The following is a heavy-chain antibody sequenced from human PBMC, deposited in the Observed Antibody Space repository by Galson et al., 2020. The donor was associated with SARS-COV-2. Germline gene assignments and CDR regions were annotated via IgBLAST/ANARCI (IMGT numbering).Heavy chain of an antibody. V-gene: IGHV1-69*11. J-gene: IGHJ6*02. CDR1: GGTVNSYV. D-gene: IGHD6-13*01. CDR3: AKMRQQLIPRDGMDV. Sequence: KISCKASGGTVNSYVIHWVRQAPGQGLEWMGRIIPILAKANYAQKFQGRLTINADESTNTAYMDLNNLRSDDTAVYYCAKMRQQLIPRDGMDVWGQGTMVTVSS. CDR2: IIPILAKA.